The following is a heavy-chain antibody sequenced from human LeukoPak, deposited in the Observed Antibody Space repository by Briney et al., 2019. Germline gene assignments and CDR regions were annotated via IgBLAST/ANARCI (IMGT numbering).Heavy chain of an antibody. CDR3: AKGIAVAGIHFFDY. J-gene: IGHJ4*02. V-gene: IGHV1-3*04. D-gene: IGHD6-19*01. Sequence: EASVKVSCKASGYTFTNYAMNWVRQAPGQRLEWVGWINTGNGNTKYSQKFQGRVTITRDTSATTAYMELSSLRSEDTALYYCAKGIAVAGIHFFDYWGQGTLVIVSS. CDR2: INTGNGNT. CDR1: GYTFTNYA.